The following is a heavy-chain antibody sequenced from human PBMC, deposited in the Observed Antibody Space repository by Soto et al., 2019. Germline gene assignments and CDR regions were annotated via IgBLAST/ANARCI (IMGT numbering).Heavy chain of an antibody. J-gene: IGHJ6*02. D-gene: IGHD2-15*01. CDR1: GGSISSCGYY. Sequence: TSETLSLTCTVSGGSISSCGYYWSWIRQHPGKGLEWIGYIYYSGSTYYNPSLKSRVTISVDTSKNQFSLKLSSVTAADTAVYYCARDPRLTPPIVVVVAATPGMDVWGQGTTVTVSS. CDR2: IYYSGST. CDR3: ARDPRLTPPIVVVVAATPGMDV. V-gene: IGHV4-31*03.